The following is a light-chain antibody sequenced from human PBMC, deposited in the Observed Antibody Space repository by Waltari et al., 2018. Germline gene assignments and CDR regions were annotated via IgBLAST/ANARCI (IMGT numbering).Light chain of an antibody. Sequence: IETTQSSSSLPASIGHTVSMTCRASQTISSSLNWYQQKPGKAPKLLVYHASTLQNGVPSRFSGRGSGTNFALIINDLQPEDFGTYYCQQSYDTLWSFGPGTTVDIK. CDR3: QQSYDTLWS. J-gene: IGKJ1*01. CDR1: QTISSS. V-gene: IGKV1-39*01. CDR2: HAS.